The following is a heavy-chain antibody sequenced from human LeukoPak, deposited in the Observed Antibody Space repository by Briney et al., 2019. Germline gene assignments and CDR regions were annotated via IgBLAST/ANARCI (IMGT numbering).Heavy chain of an antibody. CDR3: ARVSSGWYFDY. CDR1: GFTFSSYE. Sequence: GGSLRLSCAASGFTFSSYEMNWVRQAPGKGLEWVSYISSSGSTIYYADSVKGRFTISRDNAENSLYLQMDSLRAEDTAVYYCARVSSGWYFDYWGQGTLVTVSS. V-gene: IGHV3-48*03. J-gene: IGHJ4*02. CDR2: ISSSGSTI. D-gene: IGHD6-19*01.